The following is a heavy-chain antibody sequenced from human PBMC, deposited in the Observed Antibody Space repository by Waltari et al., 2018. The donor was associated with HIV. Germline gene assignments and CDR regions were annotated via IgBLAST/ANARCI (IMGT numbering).Heavy chain of an antibody. CDR1: GGSISGFS. V-gene: IGHV4-59*01. CDR2: IYYSGST. D-gene: IGHD6-13*01. Sequence: QVQLQESGPGLVKPSETLSLTCFVSGGSISGFSWSWIRQPPGKGLEWIGYIYYSGSTNYNPSLKSRVTISVDTSKNQFSLKLNSVTAADTAVYYCARGRLEATGRSFDYWGQGTLVTVSS. J-gene: IGHJ4*02. CDR3: ARGRLEATGRSFDY.